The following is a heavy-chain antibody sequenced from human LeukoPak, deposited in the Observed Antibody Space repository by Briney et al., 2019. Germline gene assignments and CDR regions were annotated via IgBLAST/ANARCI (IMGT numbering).Heavy chain of an antibody. D-gene: IGHD3-22*01. J-gene: IGHJ1*01. V-gene: IGHV3-23*01. CDR3: TSHPAKYYDSSGYQH. CDR2: INSSGGGT. CDR1: GFTFSSYA. Sequence: GGSLRLSCAASGFTFSSYAMNWVRQAPGKGLEWVSGINSSGGGTYYADSVKGRFTISRDNSKNTLYLQMNSLRAEDTAVYYCTSHPAKYYDSSGYQHWGQGTLVTVSS.